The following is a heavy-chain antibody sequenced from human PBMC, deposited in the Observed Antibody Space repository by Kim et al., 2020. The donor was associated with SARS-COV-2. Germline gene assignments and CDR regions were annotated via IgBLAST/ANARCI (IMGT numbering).Heavy chain of an antibody. CDR3: AREVVY. Sequence: SETLSLTCTVSGGSISSANYYWSWIRQPPGKGLEWIGYIFYSGSTYYNPSLKSRVSISRDTSKNQFSLELSSVTAADTAVYYCAREVVYWGRGTLVTVAS. CDR2: IFYSGST. CDR1: GGSISSANYY. J-gene: IGHJ4*02. V-gene: IGHV4-30-4*01.